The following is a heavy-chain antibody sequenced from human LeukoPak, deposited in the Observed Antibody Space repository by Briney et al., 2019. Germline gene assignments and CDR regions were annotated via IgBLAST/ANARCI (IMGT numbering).Heavy chain of an antibody. Sequence: ASVNVSCKASGYTFTGYYMHWVRQAPGQGLEWMGWINPNSGGTNYAQKFQGWVTMTRDTSISTAYMELSRLRSDDTAVYYCAREGVANNWFDPWGQGTLVTVSS. V-gene: IGHV1-2*04. CDR3: AREGVANNWFDP. CDR1: GYTFTGYY. CDR2: INPNSGGT. D-gene: IGHD3-3*01. J-gene: IGHJ5*02.